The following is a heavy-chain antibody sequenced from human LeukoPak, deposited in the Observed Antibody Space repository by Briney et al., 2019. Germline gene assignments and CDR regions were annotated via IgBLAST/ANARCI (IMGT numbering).Heavy chain of an antibody. CDR1: GYTFTGYY. CDR2: INPNTGGT. J-gene: IGHJ5*02. CDR3: AKVPPSITAAGNRLDP. Sequence: ASVKVSCKXSGYTFTGYYIHWVRQAPRQGLEWMGRINPNTGGTNYAQKFQGRVTMTRDTSITTAYMELSRLTSDDTAMYYCAKVPPSITAAGNRLDPWGQGALVTVSS. D-gene: IGHD6-13*01. V-gene: IGHV1-2*06.